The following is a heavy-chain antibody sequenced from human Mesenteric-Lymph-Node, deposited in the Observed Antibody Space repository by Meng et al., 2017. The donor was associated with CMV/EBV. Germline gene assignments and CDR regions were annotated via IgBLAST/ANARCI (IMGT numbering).Heavy chain of an antibody. CDR1: GFTFDDYT. CDR2: ISWDGGST. CDR3: AKGGSGGYDSRGYYFDY. D-gene: IGHD3-22*01. V-gene: IGHV3-43*01. J-gene: IGHJ4*02. Sequence: GESLKISCAASGFTFDDYTMHWVRQAPGKGLEWVSLISWDGGSTYYADSVKGRFTISRDNSKNSLYLQMNSLRTEDTALYYCAKGGSGGYDSRGYYFDYWGQGTLVTVSS.